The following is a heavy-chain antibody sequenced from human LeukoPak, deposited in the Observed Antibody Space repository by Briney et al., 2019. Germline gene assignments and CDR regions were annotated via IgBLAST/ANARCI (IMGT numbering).Heavy chain of an antibody. D-gene: IGHD5-18*01. J-gene: IGHJ6*02. Sequence: GGSLRLSRAASGFTFSSYWMSWVRQAPGKGLEWVANIKRDGSERYYVDSVKGRFTISRDNAKNSLYMQMNSLRAEDTAVYYCARGPCTACLDYYYGMDVWGQGTTVTVSS. CDR2: IKRDGSER. CDR1: GFTFSSYW. V-gene: IGHV3-7*01. CDR3: ARGPCTACLDYYYGMDV.